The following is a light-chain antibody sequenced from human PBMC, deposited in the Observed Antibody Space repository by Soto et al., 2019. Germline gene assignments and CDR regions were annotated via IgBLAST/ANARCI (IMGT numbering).Light chain of an antibody. CDR3: RQYVSSVT. CDR2: GAS. Sequence: EIVLTQSPGSLSLSPGERATLSCRASQSVDSSFFAWYQQKPGQAPRLLIYGASNRATGIPDRFSGSGSGTDLPLTISRLEPEDFAVYYCRQYVSSVTSGQGTRWKSN. V-gene: IGKV3-20*01. CDR1: QSVDSSF. J-gene: IGKJ1*01.